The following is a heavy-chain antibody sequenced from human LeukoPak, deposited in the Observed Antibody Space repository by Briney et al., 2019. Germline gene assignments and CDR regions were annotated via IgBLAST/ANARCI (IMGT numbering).Heavy chain of an antibody. CDR2: IKSITDGGTT. D-gene: IGHD5-18*01. Sequence: GGSLRLSCAASGFTFSNAWMSWVRQAPGKGLEGVGRIKSITDGGTTDYAAPVKGRFTISRDDSKNTLYLQMNSLKTEDTAVYYCTTDLATWIQEGTGGYWGQGTLVTVSS. J-gene: IGHJ4*02. V-gene: IGHV3-15*01. CDR3: TTDLATWIQEGTGGY. CDR1: GFTFSNAW.